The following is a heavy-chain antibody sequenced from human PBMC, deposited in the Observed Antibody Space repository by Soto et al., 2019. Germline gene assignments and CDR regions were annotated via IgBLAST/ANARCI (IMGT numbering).Heavy chain of an antibody. CDR2: IIPIFGTA. Sequence: QVQLVQSGAEVKKPGSSVKVSCKASGGTFSSYAISWVRQAPGQGLEWMGGIIPIFGTANYAQKFQGRVTITADESRSTAYMELGSLRSEDTAVYYCARDQGGVGYCSSTSCYSVARYYYGMDVWGQGTTVTVSS. D-gene: IGHD2-2*02. CDR1: GGTFSSYA. V-gene: IGHV1-69*01. CDR3: ARDQGGVGYCSSTSCYSVARYYYGMDV. J-gene: IGHJ6*02.